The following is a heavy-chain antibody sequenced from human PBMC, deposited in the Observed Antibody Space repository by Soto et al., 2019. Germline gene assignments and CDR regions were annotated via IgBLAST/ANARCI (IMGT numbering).Heavy chain of an antibody. Sequence: QVRLRESGPGLVRPSETLSLTCSVSGGSISTYYWSWIRQPAGKGLEWIGRIYRSGGTNFNPSLMSRVSMSVDTSKNQFSLKLSSVVAADTAVYCCARGAAAGVDYGMDVWGQGTTVTVS. CDR1: GGSISTYY. CDR3: ARGAAAGVDYGMDV. V-gene: IGHV4-4*07. CDR2: IYRSGGT. D-gene: IGHD6-13*01. J-gene: IGHJ6*02.